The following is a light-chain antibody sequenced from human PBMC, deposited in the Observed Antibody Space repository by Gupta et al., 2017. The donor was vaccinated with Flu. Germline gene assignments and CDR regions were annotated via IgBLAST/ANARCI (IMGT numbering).Light chain of an antibody. V-gene: IGKV1-39*01. J-gene: IGKJ1*01. CDR2: TAS. CDR3: QQSDTTLET. Sequence: DIEMTQSPSSLSASVGDRVTITCRASQSINKYLNWYQHKPGKAPKLLIYTASNLQSGVPSRFSGSGSGTDFILTISLLQAEDFATYYCQQSDTTLETFGQGTRVEIK. CDR1: QSINKY.